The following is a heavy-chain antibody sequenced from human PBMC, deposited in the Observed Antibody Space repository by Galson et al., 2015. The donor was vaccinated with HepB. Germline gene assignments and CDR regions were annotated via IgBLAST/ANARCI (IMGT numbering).Heavy chain of an antibody. CDR1: GFSISDYT. D-gene: IGHD6-19*01. Sequence: SLRLSCAASGFSISDYTLHWVRQPPGQGLEWVAVVSSGGITKYYANSVKGRFTISRDNSKNTLYLQMDSLRPEDTAVYYCARDPKGSGWDFDYWGQGTLVTVSS. V-gene: IGHV3-30*04. CDR2: VSSGGITK. CDR3: ARDPKGSGWDFDY. J-gene: IGHJ4*02.